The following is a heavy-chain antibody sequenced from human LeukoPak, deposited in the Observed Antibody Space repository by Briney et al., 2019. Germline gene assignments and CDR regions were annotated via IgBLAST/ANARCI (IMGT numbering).Heavy chain of an antibody. CDR2: INQSGST. Sequence: SETLSLTCAVYGGSFSGYYWSWIRQPPGKGLEWIGEINQSGSTDYNPSLKSRVTISVDTSKKQFSLRLSPVTAADTAVYYCAAGCSSTSCYWYYYTDVWGKGTTVTVSS. CDR1: GGSFSGYY. J-gene: IGHJ6*03. V-gene: IGHV4-34*01. D-gene: IGHD2-2*01. CDR3: AAGCSSTSCYWYYYTDV.